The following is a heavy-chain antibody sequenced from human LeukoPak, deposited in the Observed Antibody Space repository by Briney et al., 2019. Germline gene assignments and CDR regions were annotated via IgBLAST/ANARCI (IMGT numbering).Heavy chain of an antibody. CDR3: ARERGYSYGYIDY. V-gene: IGHV3-30-3*01. CDR1: GFTFSSYA. CDR2: ISYDGSNK. J-gene: IGHJ4*02. Sequence: GGSLRLSCAASGFTFSSYAMHWVRQAPGKGLEWEAVISYDGSNKYYADSVKGRFTISRDNSKNTLYLQMNSLRAEDTAVYYCARERGYSYGYIDYWGQGTLVTVSS. D-gene: IGHD5-18*01.